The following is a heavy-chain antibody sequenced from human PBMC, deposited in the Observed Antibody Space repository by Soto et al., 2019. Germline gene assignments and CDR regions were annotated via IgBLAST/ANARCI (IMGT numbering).Heavy chain of an antibody. Sequence: QDQLVQSGAEVKKPGASVTVSCKASGYSFTNYGVTRVRQAPGQGLEWMGWISAFNGNTHYAQNLQGRVTMTTDASTSTAYMELRSMRSDDTAVYYCARDRGVAPPVAGNTHYYYYMDVWGKGTTVTVSS. V-gene: IGHV1-18*01. D-gene: IGHD6-19*01. J-gene: IGHJ6*03. CDR1: GYSFTNYG. CDR3: ARDRGVAPPVAGNTHYYYYMDV. CDR2: ISAFNGNT.